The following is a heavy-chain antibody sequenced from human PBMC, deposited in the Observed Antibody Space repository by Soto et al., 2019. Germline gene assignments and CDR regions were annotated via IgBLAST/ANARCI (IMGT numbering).Heavy chain of an antibody. Sequence: SETLSLTCTVSGGSITNFHWSCVRQPPGKGLEWIGYVYFSGSTKYNPSFKRRVPLSMDTSKIESSLRLVSVPAAASPGFFCGAYKREGYFDYWGQGGLVTVSS. CDR3: GAYKREGYFDY. D-gene: IGHD3-22*01. J-gene: IGHJ4*02. CDR1: GGSITNFH. CDR2: VYFSGST. V-gene: IGHV4-59*01.